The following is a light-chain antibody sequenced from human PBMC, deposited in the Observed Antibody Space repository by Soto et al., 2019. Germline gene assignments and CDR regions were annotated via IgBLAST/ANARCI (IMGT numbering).Light chain of an antibody. CDR2: KAS. V-gene: IGKV1-5*03. CDR3: QRYNTYPLT. CDR1: QNIDAW. Sequence: QMTQSPSTLSASVGDRVTITCRASQNIDAWLAWYQQKPGKAPKVLIYKASSLESGVPSRFSGSGSGTEFTLTISSLQPDDSATYYCQRYNTYPLTFGGGTKVEIK. J-gene: IGKJ4*01.